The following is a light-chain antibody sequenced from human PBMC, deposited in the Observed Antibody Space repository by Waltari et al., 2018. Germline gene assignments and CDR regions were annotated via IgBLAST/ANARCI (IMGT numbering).Light chain of an antibody. CDR3: QQYGVARYT. CDR2: ATS. J-gene: IGKJ3*01. Sequence: IVLTQSPGTLSLSPGDTATLSCRASQSVDSFYIAWYQHRPGQAPRLLIHATSTRANGVPDRFSGSGSGTDFTLIISSLEPEDFAVYYCQQYGVARYTFGPGTKVDRK. CDR1: QSVDSFY. V-gene: IGKV3-20*01.